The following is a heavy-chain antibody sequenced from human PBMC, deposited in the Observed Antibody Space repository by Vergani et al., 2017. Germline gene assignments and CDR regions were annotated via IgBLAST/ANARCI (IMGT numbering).Heavy chain of an antibody. D-gene: IGHD3-10*01. Sequence: QLQLQESGPGLVKPSETLSLTCTVSGGSISSSSYYWGWIRQPPGKGLEWIGSIYYSGSTYYNPSLKSRVTISVDTSKNPFSLKLSPLTAADTAVYYCASNPRGPFNYGGQGTLATVPS. J-gene: IGHJ4*02. CDR3: ASNPRGPFNY. V-gene: IGHV4-39*01. CDR2: IYYSGST. CDR1: GGSISSSSYY.